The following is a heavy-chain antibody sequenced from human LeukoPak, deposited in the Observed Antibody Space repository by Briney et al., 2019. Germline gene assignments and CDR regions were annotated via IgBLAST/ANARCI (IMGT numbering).Heavy chain of an antibody. D-gene: IGHD5-18*01. CDR2: INPSGFST. J-gene: IGHJ5*02. Sequence: ASVKVSCKASGYTFSNYYIHWVRQAPGQGLEWMGIINPSGFSTTYAQKFQGRVTMTRDTSTSTVYMELSSLRSEDTAVYYCARDERDGGDTAMLGANNWFDPWGQGTLVTVSS. V-gene: IGHV1-46*01. CDR3: ARDERDGGDTAMLGANNWFDP. CDR1: GYTFSNYY.